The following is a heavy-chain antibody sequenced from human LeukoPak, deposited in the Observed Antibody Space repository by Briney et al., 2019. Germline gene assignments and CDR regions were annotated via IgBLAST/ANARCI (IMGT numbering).Heavy chain of an antibody. D-gene: IGHD4-17*01. J-gene: IGHJ3*02. V-gene: IGHV4-59*12. CDR3: ARSRGAVTQVNAFDI. CDR1: GGSINSYY. CDR2: IYYSGGT. Sequence: PSETLSLTCTVSGGSINSYYWSWIRQPPGKGLEWIGEIYYSGGTKYIPSLKSRVTMSVDTSKDQFSLRLTSVTAADTAVYYCARSRGAVTQVNAFDIWGQGTMVTVSS.